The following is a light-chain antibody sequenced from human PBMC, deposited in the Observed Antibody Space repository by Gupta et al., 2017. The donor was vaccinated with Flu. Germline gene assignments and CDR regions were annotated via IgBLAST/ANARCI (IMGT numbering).Light chain of an antibody. CDR1: QSLLHSNGYNY. J-gene: IGKJ3*01. Sequence: VTPGEPASISCRSSQSLLHSNGYNYLDWYLQKPGQSPQLLIYLGSNRASGVPDRFSGSGSGTXFTLKIXRVEAEDVGVYYCMQALQTPWAFGXGTKVDIK. CDR3: MQALQTPWA. V-gene: IGKV2-28*01. CDR2: LGS.